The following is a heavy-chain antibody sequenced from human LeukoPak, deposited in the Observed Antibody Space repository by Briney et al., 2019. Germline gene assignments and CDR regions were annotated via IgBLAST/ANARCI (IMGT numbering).Heavy chain of an antibody. D-gene: IGHD3-10*01. CDR2: IKSKTDGGTT. CDR1: RFSFSNAW. Sequence: PGRSLTLSCAASRFSFSNAWMSWVRHAPGDGLEWVGCIKSKTDGGTTDYAAPVKGRFTISRDDSKNTLYLQRNSLKTEDTAVYYCTTEYLYYGSGSYYDIWGQGTLVTVSS. J-gene: IGHJ4*02. CDR3: TTEYLYYGSGSYYDI. V-gene: IGHV3-15*01.